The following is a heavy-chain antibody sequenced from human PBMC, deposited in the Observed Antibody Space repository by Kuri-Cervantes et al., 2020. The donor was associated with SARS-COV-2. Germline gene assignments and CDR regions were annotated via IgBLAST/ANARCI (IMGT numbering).Heavy chain of an antibody. Sequence: SETLSLTCTVSGCSISSYYWSWIRQPPGQGLEWLGYTYYSGSTKYNPSLESRVTISLDTSRNQFSLKLSSVTAADSAVYYCARSGYYSRGVTYYYMDVWDKGTTVTVSS. V-gene: IGHV4-59*12. J-gene: IGHJ6*03. CDR3: ARSGYYSRGVTYYYMDV. CDR2: TYYSGST. D-gene: IGHD3-22*01. CDR1: GCSISSYY.